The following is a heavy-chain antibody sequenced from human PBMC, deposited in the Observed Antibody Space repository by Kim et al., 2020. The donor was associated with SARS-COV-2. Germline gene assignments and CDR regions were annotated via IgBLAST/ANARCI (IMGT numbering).Heavy chain of an antibody. V-gene: IGHV3-64*01. J-gene: IGHJ4*02. Sequence: GGSLRLSCAASGFTFSSYAMHWVRQAPGKGLEYVSAISSNGGSTYYANSVKGRFTISRDNSKNTLYLQMGSLRAEDMAVYYCARGTSSSWYYFDYWGQGT. CDR2: ISSNGGST. CDR1: GFTFSSYA. D-gene: IGHD6-13*01. CDR3: ARGTSSSWYYFDY.